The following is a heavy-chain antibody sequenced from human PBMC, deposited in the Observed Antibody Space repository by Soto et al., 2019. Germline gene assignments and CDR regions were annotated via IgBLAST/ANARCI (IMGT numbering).Heavy chain of an antibody. CDR3: AKDMVAVAGRGYFDY. D-gene: IGHD6-19*01. Sequence: EVQLLESGGGLVQPGGSLRLSCAASGFTFSSYAMSWVRQAPGKGLEWVSAISGSGGSTYYADSVKGRFTISRDNSKNSLYLQMNSLRAEDTALYYCAKDMVAVAGRGYFDYWGQGTLVTVSS. CDR1: GFTFSSYA. J-gene: IGHJ4*02. V-gene: IGHV3-23*01. CDR2: ISGSGGST.